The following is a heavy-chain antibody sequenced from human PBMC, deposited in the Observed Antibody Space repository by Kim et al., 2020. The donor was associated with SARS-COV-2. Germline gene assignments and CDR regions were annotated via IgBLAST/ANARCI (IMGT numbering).Heavy chain of an antibody. D-gene: IGHD6-13*01. J-gene: IGHJ3*02. CDR3: AKEEAAGPIAVDI. Sequence: ADSVKGRFTISRDNAKNTLYLQMSRLRAEDTALYYCAKEEAAGPIAVDIWGQGTMGTVSS. V-gene: IGHV3-9*01.